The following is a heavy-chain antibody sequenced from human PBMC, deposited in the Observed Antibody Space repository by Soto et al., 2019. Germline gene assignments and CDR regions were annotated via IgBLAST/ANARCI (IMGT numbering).Heavy chain of an antibody. J-gene: IGHJ5*02. Sequence: QVQLVESGGGVVQPGRSLRLSCAASGFTFSSYAMHWVRQAPGKGLEWVAVISYDGSNKYYADSVKGRFTISRDNSKNTLYLQMNSLRAEDTAVYYCARDRTTGTTLRGGFDPWGQGTLVAVSS. CDR1: GFTFSSYA. CDR2: ISYDGSNK. D-gene: IGHD1-1*01. V-gene: IGHV3-30-3*01. CDR3: ARDRTTGTTLRGGFDP.